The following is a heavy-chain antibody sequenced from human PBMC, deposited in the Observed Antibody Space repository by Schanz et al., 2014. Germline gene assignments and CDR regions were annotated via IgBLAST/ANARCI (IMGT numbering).Heavy chain of an antibody. CDR3: ATGRAASNFGSEYFLY. Sequence: QVQLVESGGGVVQPGRSLRLSCAASRFTFSSYTMHWVRQAPGKGLEWVALISYDGSNKYYADSVKGRFAISRENSKNTMFLQMSSRRPEDTAVYYCATGRAASNFGSEYFLYWGQGTLVTVSS. J-gene: IGHJ1*01. V-gene: IGHV3-30*09. CDR1: RFTFSSYT. CDR2: ISYDGSNK. D-gene: IGHD6-13*01.